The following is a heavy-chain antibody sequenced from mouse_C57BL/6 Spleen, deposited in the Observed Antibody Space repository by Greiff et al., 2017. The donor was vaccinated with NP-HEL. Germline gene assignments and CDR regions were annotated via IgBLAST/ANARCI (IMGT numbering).Heavy chain of an antibody. CDR1: GYTFTDYY. J-gene: IGHJ4*01. CDR3: ARSSYYDYDVAMDY. V-gene: IGHV1-19*01. Sequence: EVKLMESGPVLVKPGASVKMSCKASGYTFTDYYMNWVKQSHGKSLEWIGVINPYNGGTSYNQKFKGKATLTVDKSSSTAYMELNSLTSEDSAVYYCARSSYYDYDVAMDYWGQGTSVTVSS. D-gene: IGHD2-4*01. CDR2: INPYNGGT.